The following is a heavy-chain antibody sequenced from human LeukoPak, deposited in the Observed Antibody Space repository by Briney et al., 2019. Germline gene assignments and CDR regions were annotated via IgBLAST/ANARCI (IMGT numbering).Heavy chain of an antibody. D-gene: IGHD2-15*01. J-gene: IGHJ4*02. CDR3: AKQLGYCSDGSCYFPY. CDR1: GFTFNNYC. Sequence: GGSLRLSCAASGFTFNNYCMNWVRQAPGKGLEWVSSISSSSNYTYYADSVQGRFTISRDNSKSTLCLQMNSLRAEDTAVYYCAKQLGYCSDGSCYFPYWGQGTLVTVSS. V-gene: IGHV3-21*04. CDR2: ISSSSNYT.